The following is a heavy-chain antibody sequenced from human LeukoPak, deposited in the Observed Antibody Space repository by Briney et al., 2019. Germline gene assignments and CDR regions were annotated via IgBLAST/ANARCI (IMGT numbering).Heavy chain of an antibody. V-gene: IGHV1-3*01. CDR2: INAGNGNT. J-gene: IGHJ4*02. CDR3: ARGLRYGDFDY. CDR1: GYSFSTYT. Sequence: ASVKVSCKASGYSFSTYTMNWVRQAPGQRLEWMGWINAGNGNTKYSQKFQGRVTITRDTSASTAYMELSSLRSEDTAVYYCARGLRYGDFDYWGQGTLVTASS. D-gene: IGHD4-17*01.